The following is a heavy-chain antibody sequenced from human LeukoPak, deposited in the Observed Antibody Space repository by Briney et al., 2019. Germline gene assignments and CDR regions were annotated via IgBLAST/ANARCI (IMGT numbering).Heavy chain of an antibody. CDR2: IYYTGST. CDR1: GGSISSTTYY. J-gene: IGHJ5*02. CDR3: ARDPGALITMTINNWFDP. V-gene: IGHV4-39*07. D-gene: IGHD3-22*01. Sequence: SETLSLTCTVSGGSISSTTYYRGWIRQTPGKGLEWIGSIYYTGSTYSNPSLRSRVTISIDTSKNQFSLNLSSVTAADTAVYYCARDPGALITMTINNWFDPWGQGTLVTVSS.